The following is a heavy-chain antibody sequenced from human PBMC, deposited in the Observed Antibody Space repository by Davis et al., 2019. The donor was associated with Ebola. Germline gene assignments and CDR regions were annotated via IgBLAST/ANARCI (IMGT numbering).Heavy chain of an antibody. Sequence: GESLKISCAASGFTFSSYWMSWVRQAPGKGLEWVANIQQDGSEKYYVDSVKGRFTISRDNAKNSLYLQMNSLRAEDTAVYYCARHTYSSGWSLENNWFDPWGQGTLVTVSS. CDR1: GFTFSSYW. J-gene: IGHJ5*02. CDR3: ARHTYSSGWSLENNWFDP. D-gene: IGHD6-19*01. V-gene: IGHV3-7*01. CDR2: IQQDGSEK.